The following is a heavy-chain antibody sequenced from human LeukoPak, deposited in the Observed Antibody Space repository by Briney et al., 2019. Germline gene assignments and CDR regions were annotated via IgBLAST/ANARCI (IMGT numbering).Heavy chain of an antibody. CDR3: AREIFGARAFEY. J-gene: IGHJ4*02. V-gene: IGHV4-4*02. D-gene: IGHD3-3*01. Sequence: PSGTLSLTCAVSGVSISTNTWWSWVRQSPGKGLEWIGEIFHSESTNYNPSLESRLTISLDKSKNHFSLRLTSVTAADTAVYFCAREIFGARAFEYWGQGFLVTVSS. CDR2: IFHSEST. CDR1: GVSISTNTW.